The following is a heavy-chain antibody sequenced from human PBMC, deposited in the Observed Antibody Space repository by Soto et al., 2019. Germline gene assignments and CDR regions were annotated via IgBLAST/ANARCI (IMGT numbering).Heavy chain of an antibody. Sequence: GGSLRLSCAASGFTFSSYWMSWVRQAPGKGLEWVANIKQDGSEKYYVDSGNGRFTISRDNAKNSLYLQMNSLRAEDTAVYYCARDTTPVAVAGTLGYYFDYWGQGTLVTVSS. CDR3: ARDTTPVAVAGTLGYYFDY. CDR1: GFTFSSYW. CDR2: IKQDGSEK. J-gene: IGHJ4*02. D-gene: IGHD6-19*01. V-gene: IGHV3-7*05.